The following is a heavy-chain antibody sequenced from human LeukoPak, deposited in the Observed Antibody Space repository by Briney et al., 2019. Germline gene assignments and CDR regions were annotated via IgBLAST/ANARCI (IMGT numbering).Heavy chain of an antibody. CDR1: GFTFSSYW. CDR2: IKLDGSEK. CDR3: AGRSGSSQLPDY. V-gene: IGHV3-7*03. J-gene: IGHJ4*02. Sequence: GGSLRLSCAASGFTFSSYWMSWVRQTPGKGLEWVANIKLDGSEKYYGDSVKGRFTISRDNAKDSLDLQMNSLRAEDTAVYYCAGRSGSSQLPDYWGQGTQVTVSS. D-gene: IGHD1-26*01.